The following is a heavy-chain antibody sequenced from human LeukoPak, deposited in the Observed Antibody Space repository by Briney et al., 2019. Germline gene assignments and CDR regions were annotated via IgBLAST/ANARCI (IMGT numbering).Heavy chain of an antibody. D-gene: IGHD1-26*01. CDR3: ARTREWDLLYFFDY. Sequence: SETLSLTCTVSGGSISNYYWSWIRQPPGKGLEWIGHIYYSGTTNYNPSLKSRVTISVDTSKNQFSLKLSSVTAADTAVYFCARTREWDLLYFFDYWGQGTRVTVSS. CDR2: IYYSGTT. CDR1: GGSISNYY. J-gene: IGHJ4*02. V-gene: IGHV4-59*08.